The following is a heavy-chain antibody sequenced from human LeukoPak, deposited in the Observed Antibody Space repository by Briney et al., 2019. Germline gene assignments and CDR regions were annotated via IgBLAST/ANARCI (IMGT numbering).Heavy chain of an antibody. J-gene: IGHJ4*02. CDR2: ISSSSSYI. D-gene: IGHD6-19*01. Sequence: GGTLRLSCAASGFTFSSYSMNWVRQAPGKGLEWVSSISSSSSYIYYADSVKGRFTISRDNAKNSLYLQMNSLRAEDTAVYYCARDIGVGYYFDYWGQGTLVTVSS. CDR3: ARDIGVGYYFDY. CDR1: GFTFSSYS. V-gene: IGHV3-21*01.